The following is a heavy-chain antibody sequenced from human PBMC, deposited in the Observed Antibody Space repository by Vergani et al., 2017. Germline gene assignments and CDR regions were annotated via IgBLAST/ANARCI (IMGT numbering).Heavy chain of an antibody. D-gene: IGHD3/OR15-3a*01. V-gene: IGHV4-39*07. CDR2: IYYSGLT. Sequence: QLQLQQSGPGLVKPSETLFLTCTVSADSISSGSYYCCWIRQPPGKSLEWIGSIYYSGLTYYNPSLKSRVAISVDTSKNQFSLKVTSVTDADSDFYFCARGQTGYSRDWSTYFFYMDVWGKGTTVTVSS. CDR3: ARGQTGYSRDWSTYFFYMDV. J-gene: IGHJ6*03. CDR1: ADSISSGSYY.